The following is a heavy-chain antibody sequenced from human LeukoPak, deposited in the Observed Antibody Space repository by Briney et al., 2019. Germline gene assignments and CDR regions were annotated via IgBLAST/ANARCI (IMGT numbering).Heavy chain of an antibody. Sequence: GGSLTLSCAASGFTFSSYWMSWVRQAPGKGLEWVANMKQDGSEKYYVDSVKGRFTISRDNAKNSLYLQMNSLRGEDTAVYYCVGETYYYDSSGNNWFDPWGQGTL. D-gene: IGHD3-22*01. CDR1: GFTFSSYW. J-gene: IGHJ5*02. V-gene: IGHV3-7*04. CDR3: VGETYYYDSSGNNWFDP. CDR2: MKQDGSEK.